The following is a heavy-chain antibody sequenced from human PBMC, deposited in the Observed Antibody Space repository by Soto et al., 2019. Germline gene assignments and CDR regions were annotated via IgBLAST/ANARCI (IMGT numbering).Heavy chain of an antibody. CDR2: VSGSGTT. CDR3: ARGGIH. CDR1: GYTFNSHE. D-gene: IGHD6-13*01. J-gene: IGHJ1*01. V-gene: IGHV3-48*03. Sequence: PGGSLRLSCVASGYTFNSHEMNWIRQTPGKRLEWISSVSGSGTTKYADSVEGRFTISRDNAHKSIYLQMNSLRVEDTGVYYCARGGIHWGKG.